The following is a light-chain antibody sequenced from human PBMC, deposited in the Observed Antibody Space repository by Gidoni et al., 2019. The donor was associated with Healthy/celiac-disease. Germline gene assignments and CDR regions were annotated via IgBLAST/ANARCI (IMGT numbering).Light chain of an antibody. J-gene: IGKJ1*01. V-gene: IGKV3-20*01. CDR3: QQYGSSPWT. CDR1: QSVSSSY. Sequence: SQSVSSSYLAWYQQKPGQAPRLLIYGASSRATGIPDRFSGSGSGTDFTLTISRLEPEDFAVYYCQQYGSSPWTFGQGTKVEIK. CDR2: GAS.